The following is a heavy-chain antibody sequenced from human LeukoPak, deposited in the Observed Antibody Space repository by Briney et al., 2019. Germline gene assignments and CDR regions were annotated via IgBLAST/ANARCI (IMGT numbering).Heavy chain of an antibody. CDR2: IKEDGSEK. D-gene: IGHD6-19*01. V-gene: IGHV3-7*03. CDR1: GFTFNTYW. J-gene: IGHJ6*02. CDR3: ASTVAGTFGYYGMDV. Sequence: PGGSLRLSCAASGFTFNTYWMSWVRQAPGKGLEWVANIKEDGSEKYYVDSVKGRFTISRDNSKNTLYLQMNSLRAEDTAVYYCASTVAGTFGYYGMDVWGQGTTVTVS.